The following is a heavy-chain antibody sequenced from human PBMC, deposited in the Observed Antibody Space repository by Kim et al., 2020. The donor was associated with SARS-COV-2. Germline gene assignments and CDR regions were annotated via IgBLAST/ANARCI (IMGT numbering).Heavy chain of an antibody. V-gene: IGHV4-61*02. J-gene: IGHJ5*02. CDR2: IYTSGST. D-gene: IGHD1-26*01. CDR3: AREVGATSRWFDP. CDR1: GGSISSGSYC. Sequence: SETLSLTCTVSGGSISSGSYCWSWIRQPAGKGLEWIGRIYTSGSTNYNPSLKSRVTISVDTSKNQFSLKLSSVTAADTAVYYCAREVGATSRWFDPWGQGTLVTVSS.